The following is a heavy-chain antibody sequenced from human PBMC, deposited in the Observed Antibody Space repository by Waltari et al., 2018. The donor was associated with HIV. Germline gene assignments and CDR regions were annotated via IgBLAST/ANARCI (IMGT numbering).Heavy chain of an antibody. J-gene: IGHJ3*02. CDR3: ASSIAAAGSNAFDI. D-gene: IGHD6-13*01. Sequence: QVQLVQSGAEVKKPGASVKVSCKASGYTFTGYYMHWVRQAPGQGLEWMGRINPNVGGTNYAQKFQGRVTMTRDTSISTAYMELSRLRSDDTAVYYCASSIAAAGSNAFDIWGQGTMVTVSS. V-gene: IGHV1-2*06. CDR2: INPNVGGT. CDR1: GYTFTGYY.